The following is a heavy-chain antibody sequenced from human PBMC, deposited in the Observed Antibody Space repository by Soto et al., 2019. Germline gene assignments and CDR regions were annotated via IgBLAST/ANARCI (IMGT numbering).Heavy chain of an antibody. V-gene: IGHV4-59*08. CDR3: ARRWGAAVDY. CDR1: GGSISSYY. D-gene: IGHD1-26*01. CDR2: IYYSGST. J-gene: IGHJ4*02. Sequence: QVQLQESGPGLVKPSETLSLTCTVSGGSISSYYWSWSRQPPGKGLEWIGYIYYSGSTNYNPSLTSRVTISADRSNIQFSLKLSSVTAADTAVYYCARRWGAAVDYWGQGTLVTVSS.